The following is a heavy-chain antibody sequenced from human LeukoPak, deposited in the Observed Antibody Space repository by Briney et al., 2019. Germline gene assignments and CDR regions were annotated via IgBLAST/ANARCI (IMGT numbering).Heavy chain of an antibody. CDR3: AVNSGYRVDY. V-gene: IGHV4-38-2*02. CDR1: GYSISSGYY. J-gene: IGHJ4*02. CDR2: IYHSGST. Sequence: SETLSLTCTVSGYSISSGYYWGWIRQPPGKGLEWIGSIYHSGSTHYNPSLKSRVTISVDTSKNQFSLKLSSVTAADTAVYYCAVNSGYRVDYWGQGTLVTVSS. D-gene: IGHD3-22*01.